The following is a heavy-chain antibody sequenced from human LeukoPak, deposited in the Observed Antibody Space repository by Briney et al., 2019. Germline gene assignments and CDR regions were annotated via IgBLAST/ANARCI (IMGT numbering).Heavy chain of an antibody. CDR1: GGSISSYY. CDR3: ARGGYSVDY. J-gene: IGHJ4*02. V-gene: IGHV4-59*01. D-gene: IGHD5-18*01. Sequence: SSETLSLTCTVSGGSISSYYWSWIRQPPGKGLEWIGYIYYSGSTNYNPSLKSRVTISVDTSKNQFSLKLSSVTAAGTAVYYCARGGYSVDYWGQGTLVTVSS. CDR2: IYYSGST.